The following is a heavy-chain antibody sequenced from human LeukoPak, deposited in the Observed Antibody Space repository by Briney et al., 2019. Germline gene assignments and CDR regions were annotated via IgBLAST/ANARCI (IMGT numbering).Heavy chain of an antibody. Sequence: PGGSLTLSCPASGFTFYMYAMSWVRQAPGKGLEWVASMCGTAGCTFYPDSVKGRFTISRDTAANSLYLQMNSLRAEDTAVYYCARGGFGSSWFWNNWGQGTLVTVSS. J-gene: IGHJ4*02. V-gene: IGHV3-23*01. D-gene: IGHD6-13*01. CDR2: MCGTAGCT. CDR1: GFTFYMYA. CDR3: ARGGFGSSWFWNN.